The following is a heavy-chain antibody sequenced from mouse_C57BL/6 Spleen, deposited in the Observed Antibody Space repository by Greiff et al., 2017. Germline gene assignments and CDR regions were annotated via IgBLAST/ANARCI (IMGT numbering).Heavy chain of an antibody. V-gene: IGHV1-64*01. Sequence: VQLQQPGAELVKPGASVKLSCKASGYTFTSYWMHWVKQRPGQGLEWIGMIHPTSGSTNYNEKFKSKATLTVDKSSSTAYMQLSSLTSEDSAVYYCARSLYDYDGPYFDYWGQGTTLTVSS. CDR1: GYTFTSYW. J-gene: IGHJ2*01. CDR3: ARSLYDYDGPYFDY. D-gene: IGHD2-4*01. CDR2: IHPTSGST.